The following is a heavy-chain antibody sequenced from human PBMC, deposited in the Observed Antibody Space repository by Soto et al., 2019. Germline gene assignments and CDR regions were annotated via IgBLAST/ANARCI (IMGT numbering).Heavy chain of an antibody. CDR1: GFTFSDYY. J-gene: IGHJ5*02. CDR2: IGSSGSTI. V-gene: IGHV3-11*01. D-gene: IGHD6-13*01. Sequence: LRLSCAASGFTFSDYYMSWIRQAPGKGLEWVSYIGSSGSTIYYADSVKGRFTISRDNAKNSLYLQMNSLRAEDTAVYYCARDVDPHIATPGTWGQGALVTVSS. CDR3: ARDVDPHIATPGT.